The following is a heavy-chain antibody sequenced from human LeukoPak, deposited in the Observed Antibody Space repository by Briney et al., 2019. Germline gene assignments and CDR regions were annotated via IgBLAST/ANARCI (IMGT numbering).Heavy chain of an antibody. CDR3: ARDRVVHDYVWGSYLARGRGDAFDI. CDR2: IYYSGST. CDR1: GGSISRGGYY. V-gene: IGHV4-31*03. J-gene: IGHJ3*02. Sequence: SETLSLTCTVSGGSISRGGYYWSWIRQHPGKGLEWIGYIYYSGSTYYNPSLKSRVTISVDTSKNQFSLKLSSVTAADTAVYYCARDRVVHDYVWGSYLARGRGDAFDIWGQGTMVTVSS. D-gene: IGHD3-16*02.